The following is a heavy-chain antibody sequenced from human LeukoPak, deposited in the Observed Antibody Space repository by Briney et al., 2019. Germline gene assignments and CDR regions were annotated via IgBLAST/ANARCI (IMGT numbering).Heavy chain of an antibody. J-gene: IGHJ5*02. D-gene: IGHD6-13*01. CDR3: ARGEYSSSWYWFDP. CDR2: ISGSGGST. CDR1: GFTFSSYA. V-gene: IGHV3-23*01. Sequence: PGGSLRLSCAASGFTFSSYAMSWVRQAPGKGLEWVSAISGSGGSTYYADSVKGRFTISRDNSKNTPYLQMNSLRAEDTAVYYCARGEYSSSWYWFDPWGQGTLVTVSS.